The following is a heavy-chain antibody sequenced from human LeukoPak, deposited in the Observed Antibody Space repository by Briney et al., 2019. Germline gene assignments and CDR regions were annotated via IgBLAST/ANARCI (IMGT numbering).Heavy chain of an antibody. CDR1: GFTFSSYW. V-gene: IGHV3-23*01. J-gene: IGHJ4*02. CDR2: ISGSGGST. D-gene: IGHD3-3*01. CDR3: AKVYSPYDFWSGTLDY. Sequence: GGSLRLSCAASGFTFSSYWMSWVRQAPGKGLEWVSAISGSGGSTYYADSVKGRFTISRDNSKNTLYLQMNSLRAEDTAVYYCAKVYSPYDFWSGTLDYWGQGTLVTVSS.